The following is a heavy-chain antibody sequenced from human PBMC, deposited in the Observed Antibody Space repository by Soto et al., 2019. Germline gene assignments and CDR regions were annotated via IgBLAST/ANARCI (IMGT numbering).Heavy chain of an antibody. Sequence: QVQLVESGGGLVKPGGSLRLSCAASGFTVSDYNMGWIRQAPGKGLEWISSISRSGEPQYYADSVRGRFTISRDNAKTSLFLQIHSLRADDPAVYFCARDARRSDTSWFDVDYWGQGTQVSVSS. V-gene: IGHV3-11*01. CDR2: ISRSGEPQ. D-gene: IGHD2-2*01. CDR1: GFTVSDYN. J-gene: IGHJ4*02. CDR3: ARDARRSDTSWFDVDY.